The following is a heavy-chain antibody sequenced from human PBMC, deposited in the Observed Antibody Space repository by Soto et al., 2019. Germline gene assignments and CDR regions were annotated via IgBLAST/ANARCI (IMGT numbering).Heavy chain of an antibody. D-gene: IGHD6-19*01. CDR1: GGSISSGGYS. Sequence: SETLSLTCAVSGGSISSGGYSWTWIRQPPGTGLEWIGYIYHSGSTYYNPSLKSRVTISVDRSKNQFSLKLSSVTAADTAVYYCARGNSSGWDYFDYWGRGTLVTVSS. J-gene: IGHJ4*02. V-gene: IGHV4-30-2*01. CDR3: ARGNSSGWDYFDY. CDR2: IYHSGST.